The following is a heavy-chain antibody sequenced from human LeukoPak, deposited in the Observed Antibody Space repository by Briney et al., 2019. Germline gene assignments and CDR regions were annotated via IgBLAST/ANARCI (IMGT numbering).Heavy chain of an antibody. Sequence: SETLSLTCTVSGYSISSGYYWGWIRQPPGKGLEWIGSIDHSGSTYYNPSLKSRVTMSVDTSKNQFSLKLSSVTAADTAVYYCARDGGYYGSGSYPLFDYWGQGTLVTVSS. CDR1: GYSISSGYY. CDR2: IDHSGST. J-gene: IGHJ4*02. V-gene: IGHV4-38-2*02. CDR3: ARDGGYYGSGSYPLFDY. D-gene: IGHD3-10*01.